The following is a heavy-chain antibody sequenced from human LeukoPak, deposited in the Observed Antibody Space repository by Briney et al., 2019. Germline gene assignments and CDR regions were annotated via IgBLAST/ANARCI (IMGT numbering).Heavy chain of an antibody. V-gene: IGHV3-30*02. CDR3: AKFPNWNDAFDI. Sequence: GGSLRLSCAASGFTFSSYGMHWVRQAPGKGLEWVAVIWYGGSNKYYADSVKGRFTISRDNSKNTLYLQMNSLRAEDTAVYYCAKFPNWNDAFDIWGQGTMVTVSS. CDR1: GFTFSSYG. J-gene: IGHJ3*02. CDR2: IWYGGSNK. D-gene: IGHD1-1*01.